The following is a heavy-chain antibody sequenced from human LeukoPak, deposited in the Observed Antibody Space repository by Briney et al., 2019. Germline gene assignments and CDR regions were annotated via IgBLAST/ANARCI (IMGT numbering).Heavy chain of an antibody. CDR2: ISYGGNT. D-gene: IGHD3-9*01. J-gene: IGHJ4*02. CDR3: ARLTYYDIGDH. CDR1: GDSIRSGSYY. V-gene: IGHV4-39*07. Sequence: SSETLSLTCTISGDSIRSGSYYWGWIRQPPGKGLEWIGSISYGGNTNYNPSLKSRVTIAADTSKNQFSLKLNSVTAADTAVYYCARLTYYDIGDHWGQGTLVTVSS.